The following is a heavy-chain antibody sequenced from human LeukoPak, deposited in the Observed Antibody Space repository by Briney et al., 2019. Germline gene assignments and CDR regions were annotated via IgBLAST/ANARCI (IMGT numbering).Heavy chain of an antibody. CDR3: ARGGDGYNSTWFDY. D-gene: IGHD5-24*01. CDR1: GGSITTNNYY. V-gene: IGHV4-39*01. J-gene: IGHJ4*02. CDR2: IYYSGST. Sequence: SSETLSLTCTVSGGSITTNNYYWGWIRQPPGKGLEWIGRIYYSGSTYYNPSLKSRITISVDTSKNQFSLKLSSVTAADTAVYYCARGGDGYNSTWFDYWGQGTLVTVSS.